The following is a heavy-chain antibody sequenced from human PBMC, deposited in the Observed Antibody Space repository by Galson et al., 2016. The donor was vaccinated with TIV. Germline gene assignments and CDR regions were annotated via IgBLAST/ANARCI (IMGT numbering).Heavy chain of an antibody. CDR2: IKNRDYGGTT. D-gene: IGHD7-27*01. Sequence: SLRLSCAASGFSFKNAWMSWVRQAPGKGLDWVGRIKNRDYGGTTDYAEPVKGRFTISRDDAKDGLFLQMDSLKHEDTAIYYCTAGLHNSGGMDHWGQGTLVTVSS. J-gene: IGHJ4*02. V-gene: IGHV3-15*05. CDR3: TAGLHNSGGMDH. CDR1: GFSFKNAW.